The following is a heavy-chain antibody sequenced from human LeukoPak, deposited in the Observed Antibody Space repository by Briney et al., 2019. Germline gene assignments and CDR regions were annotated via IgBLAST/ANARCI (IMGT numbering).Heavy chain of an antibody. CDR2: ISSNGGST. CDR1: GFTFSSYA. J-gene: IGHJ4*02. CDR3: AKDGQIIAVAVPPYYFDY. D-gene: IGHD6-19*01. Sequence: PGGSLRLSCAASGFTFSSYAMHWVRQAPGKGLEYVSAISSNGGSTYYANSVKGRFTISRDNSKNTLYLHMNSLRAEDTAVYYCAKDGQIIAVAVPPYYFDYWGQGTLVTVSS. V-gene: IGHV3-64*01.